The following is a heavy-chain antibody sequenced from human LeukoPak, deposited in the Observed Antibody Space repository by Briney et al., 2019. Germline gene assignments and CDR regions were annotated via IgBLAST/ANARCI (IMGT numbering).Heavy chain of an antibody. CDR1: GFTFSSYE. V-gene: IGHV3-48*03. CDR2: IDSTI. J-gene: IGHJ5*02. CDR3: AREKLYCGGDCPDL. Sequence: QSGGSLRLSCTASGFTFSSYEMNWVRQAPGKGLEWLSYIDSTIYYADSVKGRFTISRDNAKNSLYLQMNSLRAEDTAVYYCAREKLYCGGDCPDLWGQGTLVTVSS. D-gene: IGHD2-21*02.